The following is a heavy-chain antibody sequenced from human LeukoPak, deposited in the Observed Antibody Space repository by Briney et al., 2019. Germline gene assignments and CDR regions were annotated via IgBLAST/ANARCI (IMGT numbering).Heavy chain of an antibody. CDR2: INPSGGST. D-gene: IGHD3/OR15-3a*01. V-gene: IGHV1-46*01. J-gene: IGHJ4*02. CDR3: ARDLKEDSFFDY. CDR1: GYTFTGYY. Sequence: ASVKVSCKASGYTFTGYYMHWVRQAPGQGLEWMGIINPSGGSTSYAQKFQGRVTMTRDMSTSTVYMELSSLRSEDTAVYYCARDLKEDSFFDYWGQGTLVTVSS.